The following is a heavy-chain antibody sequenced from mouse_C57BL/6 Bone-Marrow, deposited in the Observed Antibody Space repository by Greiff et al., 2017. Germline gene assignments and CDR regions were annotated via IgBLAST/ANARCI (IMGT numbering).Heavy chain of an antibody. J-gene: IGHJ3*01. CDR1: GYTFTSYG. V-gene: IGHV1-81*01. Sequence: QVQLQQSGAELARPGASVKLSCKASGYTFTSYGISWVKQRTGQGLEWIGEIYPRSGYTYYNEKFKGKATLTADKSSSTAYMELRSLTSEDSAVYCCARDPFIYYYGSSWFAYGGQGTLVTVTA. D-gene: IGHD1-1*01. CDR2: IYPRSGYT. CDR3: ARDPFIYYYGSSWFAY.